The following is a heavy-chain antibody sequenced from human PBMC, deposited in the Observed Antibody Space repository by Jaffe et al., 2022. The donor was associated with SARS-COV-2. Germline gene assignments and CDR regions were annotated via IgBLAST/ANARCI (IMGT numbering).Heavy chain of an antibody. D-gene: IGHD3-3*01. V-gene: IGHV3-23*04. CDR2: ISGSGATT. CDR3: AKKSSNYDVLSGYYDY. CDR1: GFTFSSNA. J-gene: IGHJ4*02. Sequence: EVQLVESGGGLVQPGGSLRLSCAASGFTFSSNAMAWVRQAPGKGPEWVSQISGSGATTYYTDSVKGRFTISRDNSKNTLYLQMNSLRAEDTALYYCAKKSSNYDVLSGYYDYWGQGTLVTVSS.